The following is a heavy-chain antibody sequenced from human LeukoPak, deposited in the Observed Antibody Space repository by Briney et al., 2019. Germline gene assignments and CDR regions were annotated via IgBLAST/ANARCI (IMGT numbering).Heavy chain of an antibody. Sequence: PGRSLRLSCAASGFTFSSYGMHWVRQAPGKGLEWVAVISYDGSNKYYADSVKGRFTISRDNSKNTLYLQMNSLRAEDTAVYYCAREGGYDSAPDYWGQGTLVTVSS. CDR1: GFTFSSYG. V-gene: IGHV3-30*04. CDR3: AREGGYDSAPDY. CDR2: ISYDGSNK. D-gene: IGHD5-12*01. J-gene: IGHJ4*02.